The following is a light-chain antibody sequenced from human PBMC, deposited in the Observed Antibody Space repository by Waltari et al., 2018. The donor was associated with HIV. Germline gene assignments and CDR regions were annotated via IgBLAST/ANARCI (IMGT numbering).Light chain of an antibody. CDR1: QGISSA. CDR2: DVS. J-gene: IGKJ4*01. V-gene: IGKV1-13*02. Sequence: AIHLTHSPSSPYASLGARGIITCRARQGISSALAWSQQKPGKAPKLQIYDVSRRESGVASMFSGSGSGTDFTLTISSLQPEECATYDCQQCNSYPLTFGGGTKVEIK. CDR3: QQCNSYPLT.